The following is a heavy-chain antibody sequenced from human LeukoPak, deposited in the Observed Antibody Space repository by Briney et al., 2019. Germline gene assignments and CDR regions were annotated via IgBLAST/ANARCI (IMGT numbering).Heavy chain of an antibody. V-gene: IGHV3-23*01. Sequence: PGGSLRLSCAASGFTFGSYAMSWVRQAPGKGLEWVSLISGSGGSTYYADSVKGRFTISRDNSKNSLYLQMNSLRGEDTAVYYCARDGASHAFDVWGQGTMVTVSS. CDR2: ISGSGGST. D-gene: IGHD3-16*01. CDR1: GFTFGSYA. CDR3: ARDGASHAFDV. J-gene: IGHJ3*01.